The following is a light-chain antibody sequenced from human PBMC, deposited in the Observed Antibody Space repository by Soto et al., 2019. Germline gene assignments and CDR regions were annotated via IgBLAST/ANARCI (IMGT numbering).Light chain of an antibody. CDR3: SSYTSSSTVV. Sequence: QSALTQPASVSGSPGQSITISCTGTSSDVGGYNYVYWYQQHPGKAPKLMIYDVSHRPSGVSNRFSGSKSGNTASLTISGLQAEDEADYYCSSYTSSSTVVFGGGTKVTVL. CDR2: DVS. CDR1: SSDVGGYNY. V-gene: IGLV2-14*01. J-gene: IGLJ2*01.